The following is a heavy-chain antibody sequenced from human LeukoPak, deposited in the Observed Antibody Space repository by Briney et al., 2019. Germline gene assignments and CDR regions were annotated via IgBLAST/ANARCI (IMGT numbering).Heavy chain of an antibody. D-gene: IGHD5-24*01. CDR1: GYTFTTSW. J-gene: IGHJ4*02. CDR2: IYAGNSDT. CDR3: AILNHPDGRVY. Sequence: GESLMISCQGFGYTFTTSWIGWVRQLPGKGLEWMAIIYAGNSDTKYSPSFQGQVSISTDRSISTACLQWSSLQASDTAIYYCAILNHPDGRVYWGQGTLVSVSS. V-gene: IGHV5-51*01.